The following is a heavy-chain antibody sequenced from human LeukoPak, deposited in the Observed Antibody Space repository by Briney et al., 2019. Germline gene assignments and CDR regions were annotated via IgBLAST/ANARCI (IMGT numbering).Heavy chain of an antibody. J-gene: IGHJ6*02. V-gene: IGHV1-2*02. Sequence: ASVKVSCKASRYTFIGYYMHWVRQAPGQGLEWMGWINPNSGGTNYAQKFQGRVTMTRDTSISTAYMELSRLRSDDTAVYYCARRYTGYYYYYGMDVWGQGTTVTVSS. CDR2: INPNSGGT. D-gene: IGHD3-16*02. CDR1: RYTFIGYY. CDR3: ARRYTGYYYYYGMDV.